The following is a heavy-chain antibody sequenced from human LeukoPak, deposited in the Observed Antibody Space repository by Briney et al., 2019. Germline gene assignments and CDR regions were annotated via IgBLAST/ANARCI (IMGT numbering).Heavy chain of an antibody. CDR2: IRYDGSNK. CDR1: GFTFSSYE. D-gene: IGHD6-13*01. J-gene: IGHJ4*02. V-gene: IGHV3-30*02. Sequence: GGSLRLSCAASGFTFSSYEMNWVRQAPGKGLEWVAFIRYDGSNKYYADSVKGRFTISRDNSKNTLYLQMNSLRAEDTAVYYCAKGTAAASDYWGQGTLVTVSS. CDR3: AKGTAAASDY.